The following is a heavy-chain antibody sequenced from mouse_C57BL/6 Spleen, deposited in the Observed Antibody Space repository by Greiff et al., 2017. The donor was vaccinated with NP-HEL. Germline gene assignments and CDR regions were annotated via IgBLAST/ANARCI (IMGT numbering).Heavy chain of an antibody. CDR2: IDPSDSYT. V-gene: IGHV1-69*01. J-gene: IGHJ3*01. CDR1: GYTFTSYW. Sequence: QVQLQQSGAELVMPGASVKLSCKASGYTFTSYWMHWVKQRPGQGLEWIGEIDPSDSYTNYNQKFKGKSTLTVDKSSSTAYMQLSSLTSEDSAVYYCARSPSPYYYGSSPWFAYWGQGTLVTVSA. D-gene: IGHD1-1*01. CDR3: ARSPSPYYYGSSPWFAY.